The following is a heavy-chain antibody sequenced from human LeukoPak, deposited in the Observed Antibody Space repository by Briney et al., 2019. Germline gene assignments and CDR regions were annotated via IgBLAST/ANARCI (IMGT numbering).Heavy chain of an antibody. Sequence: GGSLRLSCAASGFTFSSYSMNWVRQAPGKGLEWVSSISSSSSYIYYADSVKGRFTISRDNAKNSLYLQMNSLRAEDTAVYYCARGGPQIYYYYMDVWGKGTTVTVSS. J-gene: IGHJ6*03. CDR3: ARGGPQIYYYYMDV. CDR1: GFTFSSYS. CDR2: ISSSSSYI. V-gene: IGHV3-21*01.